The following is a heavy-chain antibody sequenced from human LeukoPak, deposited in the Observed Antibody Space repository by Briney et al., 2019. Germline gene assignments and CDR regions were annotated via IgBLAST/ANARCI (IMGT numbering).Heavy chain of an antibody. CDR1: GASISSYY. Sequence: SETLSPTCTVSGASISSYYWSWIRQPPGKGLQWIGHFYYSGSSYYNPSLKSRVTISGDTSKNQFSLKLTSVTAADTAIYYCARISPAAGAFDIWGRGTMVTVSA. D-gene: IGHD6-13*01. J-gene: IGHJ3*02. V-gene: IGHV4-59*01. CDR2: FYYSGSS. CDR3: ARISPAAGAFDI.